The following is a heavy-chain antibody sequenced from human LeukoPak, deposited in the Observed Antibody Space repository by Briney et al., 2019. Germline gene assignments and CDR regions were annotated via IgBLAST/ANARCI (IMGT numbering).Heavy chain of an antibody. J-gene: IGHJ4*02. CDR1: GFTFSSYG. D-gene: IGHD3-3*01. Sequence: GGSLRLSCAASGFTFSSYGMHWVRQAPGKGLEWVAFIRYDGSNKYYADSVKGRFTISRDNSKNTLYLQMNSLRAEDTAVYYCAKDKVLRFLEWFSPDYWGQGTLVTVSS. CDR2: IRYDGSNK. V-gene: IGHV3-30*02. CDR3: AKDKVLRFLEWFSPDY.